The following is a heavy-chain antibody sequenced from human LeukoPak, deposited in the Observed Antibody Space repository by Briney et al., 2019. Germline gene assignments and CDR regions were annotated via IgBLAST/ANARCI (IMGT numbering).Heavy chain of an antibody. CDR1: GYTFTSYD. CDR3: ARSYYYDSSGYPRHFDY. J-gene: IGHJ4*02. Sequence: ASVKVSCKASGYTFTSYDINWVRQATGQGLEWMGWMNPNSGNTGYAQKFQGRVTMTRNTSISTAYMELSSLRSEDTAVYYCARSYYYDSSGYPRHFDYWGQGTLVTVSS. V-gene: IGHV1-8*01. CDR2: MNPNSGNT. D-gene: IGHD3-22*01.